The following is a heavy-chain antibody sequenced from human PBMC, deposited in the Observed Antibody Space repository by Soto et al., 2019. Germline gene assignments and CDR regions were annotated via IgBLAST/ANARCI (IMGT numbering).Heavy chain of an antibody. CDR1: GGSISSSNW. Sequence: SETLSLTCAVSGGSISSSNWWSWVRQPPGKGLEWIGEIYHSGSTNYTPSLKSRVTISVDKSKNQFSLKLSSVTAADTAVYYCARVFTPNIAAAGTFDYWGQGTLVTVSS. V-gene: IGHV4-4*02. J-gene: IGHJ4*02. CDR2: IYHSGST. D-gene: IGHD6-13*01. CDR3: ARVFTPNIAAAGTFDY.